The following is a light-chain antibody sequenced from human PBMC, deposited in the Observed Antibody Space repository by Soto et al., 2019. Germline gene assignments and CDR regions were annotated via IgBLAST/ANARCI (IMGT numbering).Light chain of an antibody. Sequence: QSVLTQPPSVSGAPGQRVTNSCTGSSSNIGAGYDVHWYQQLPGTAPKLLIYGNSNRPSGVPDRFSGSKSGTSASLAITGLQAEDEADYYCQSYDSSLSGRVVFGGGTKVTVL. CDR3: QSYDSSLSGRVV. J-gene: IGLJ2*01. V-gene: IGLV1-40*01. CDR1: SSNIGAGYD. CDR2: GNS.